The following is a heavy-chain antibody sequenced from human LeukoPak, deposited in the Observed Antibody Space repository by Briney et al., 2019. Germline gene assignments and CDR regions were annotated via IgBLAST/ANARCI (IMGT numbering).Heavy chain of an antibody. Sequence: SETLSLTCTVSGGSISSYYWSWIRQPPGKGVEWIGYIYTSGSTNYNSSLKSRVTISVDTSKNQFSLKLSSVTAADTAVYYCARAEMLTAKFDYWGQGTLVTVSS. CDR2: IYTSGST. J-gene: IGHJ4*02. D-gene: IGHD5-24*01. CDR1: GGSISSYY. V-gene: IGHV4-4*09. CDR3: ARAEMLTAKFDY.